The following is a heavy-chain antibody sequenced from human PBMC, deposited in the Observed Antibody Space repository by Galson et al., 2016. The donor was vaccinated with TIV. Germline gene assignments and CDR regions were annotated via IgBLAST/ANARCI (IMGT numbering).Heavy chain of an antibody. CDR1: GYTVTELS. V-gene: IGHV1-24*01. J-gene: IGHJ4*02. D-gene: IGHD3-22*01. CDR3: ATDLLYYYDSSGYS. CDR2: FDPEDGET. Sequence: QSGAEVKKPGPSVKASCKVSGYTVTELSMHWVRQAPEKRLEWMGGFDPEDGETIYAQKFQGRVSMTEDTFTDTAYMELSSLVSDDTAVYHCATDLLYYYDSSGYSWGRGTLVTVSS.